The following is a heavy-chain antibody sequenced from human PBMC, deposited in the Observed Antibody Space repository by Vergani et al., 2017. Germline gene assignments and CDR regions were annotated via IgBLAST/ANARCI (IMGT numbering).Heavy chain of an antibody. Sequence: QVQLVQSGAEVKKPGSSVKVSCKASGGTFSSYTISWVRPAPGQGLEWMGRIIPILGIANYAQKFQGRVTITADKSTSTAYMELSSLRSEDTAVYYCARELIGYCRGGSCYSWYFQHWGQGTLVTVSS. CDR2: IIPILGIA. CDR1: GGTFSSYT. V-gene: IGHV1-69*08. CDR3: ARELIGYCRGGSCYSWYFQH. D-gene: IGHD2-15*01. J-gene: IGHJ1*01.